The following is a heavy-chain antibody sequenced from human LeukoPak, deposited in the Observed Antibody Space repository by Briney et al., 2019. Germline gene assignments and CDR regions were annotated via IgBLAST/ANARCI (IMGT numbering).Heavy chain of an antibody. V-gene: IGHV1-24*01. CDR1: GYTLTELS. CDR2: FDPEDGET. CDR3: ATSTGGIAAADY. D-gene: IGHD6-13*01. Sequence: GASVKVSCKVSGYTLTELSMHWVRQAPGKGLEWMGGFDPEDGETIYARNFQGRVTMTEDTSTDTAYMELSSLRSEDTAVYYCATSTGGIAAADYWGQGTLVTVSS. J-gene: IGHJ4*02.